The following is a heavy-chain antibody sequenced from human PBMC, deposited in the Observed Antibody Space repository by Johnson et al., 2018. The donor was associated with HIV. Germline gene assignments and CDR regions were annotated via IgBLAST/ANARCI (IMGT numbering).Heavy chain of an antibody. CDR1: GFTFSTYD. CDR3: ARGGQLVLDAFDI. V-gene: IGHV3-7*03. CDR2: IKQDGSEK. J-gene: IGHJ3*02. Sequence: VQLVESGGGVVQPGRSLRLSCAASGFTFSTYDMHWVRQAPGKGLEWVANIKQDGSEKYYVDSVKGRFTISKDNAKNSLYLQMNSLRAKDTAVYYCARGGQLVLDAFDIWGQGTMVTVSS. D-gene: IGHD6-6*01.